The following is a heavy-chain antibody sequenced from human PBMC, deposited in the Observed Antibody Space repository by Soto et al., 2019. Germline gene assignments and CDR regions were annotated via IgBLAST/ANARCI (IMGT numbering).Heavy chain of an antibody. V-gene: IGHV3-74*01. Sequence: GGSLRLSCAASGFTFSSYWMHWVRQAPGKGLVWVSRIKNDGSSTSYADSVKGRFSISRDNGKNTLYLQMNSLRVEDTAVYYCAKFDDDYYYMDVWGKGTTVTVSS. CDR3: AKFDDDYYYMDV. CDR2: IKNDGSST. CDR1: GFTFSSYW. D-gene: IGHD1-1*01. J-gene: IGHJ6*03.